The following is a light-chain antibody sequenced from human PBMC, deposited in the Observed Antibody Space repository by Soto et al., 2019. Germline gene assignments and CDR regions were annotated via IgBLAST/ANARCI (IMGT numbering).Light chain of an antibody. CDR3: QQYGSSIVT. CDR1: QTVRNSF. J-gene: IGKJ4*01. Sequence: EIVLTQSPGIVSVSPGERATLSCRASQTVRNSFVAWYQHKGGQAPRLLIYDGFSRATGIPDRFRGSGSGTDFTLTISRLEPEDFAVYYCQQYGSSIVTFGGGTKVEIK. V-gene: IGKV3-20*01. CDR2: DGF.